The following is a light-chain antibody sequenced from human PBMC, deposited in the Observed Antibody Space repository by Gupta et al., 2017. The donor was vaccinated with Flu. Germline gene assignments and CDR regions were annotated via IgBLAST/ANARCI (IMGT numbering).Light chain of an antibody. CDR1: SSNIGRDY. V-gene: IGLV1-47*01. Sequence: QSVLTQPPSVSGTPGQRVPISCSGSSSNIGRDYVYWYQQFPGTAPRLLMYRDNQRPSGVPDRFSGSKSGTSASLAISGLRSEDEGDYYCVAWDDSLSGWLFGVGTKLTVL. CDR3: VAWDDSLSGWL. CDR2: RDN. J-gene: IGLJ3*02.